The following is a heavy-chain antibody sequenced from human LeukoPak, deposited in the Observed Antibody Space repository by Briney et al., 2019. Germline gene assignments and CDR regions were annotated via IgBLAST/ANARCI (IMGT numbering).Heavy chain of an antibody. V-gene: IGHV4-34*01. CDR2: INHSGST. CDR3: ARGPRGYSYGKLDY. CDR1: GGSFSGYY. J-gene: IGHJ4*02. D-gene: IGHD5-18*01. Sequence: PSETLSLTCAVYGGSFSGYYWSWIRQPPGRGLEWIGEINHSGSTNYNPSLKSRVTISVDTSKNQFSLKLSSVTAADTAVYYCARGPRGYSYGKLDYWAREPWSPSPQ.